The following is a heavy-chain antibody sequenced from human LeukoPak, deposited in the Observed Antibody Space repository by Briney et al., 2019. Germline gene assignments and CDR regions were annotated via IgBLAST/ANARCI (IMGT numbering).Heavy chain of an antibody. CDR1: GGSNNSYY. CDR3: ARANCRGGSCYSAFDI. D-gene: IGHD2-15*01. Sequence: PSETLSLTCTVSGGSNNSYYWSWIRQPPGKGLEWIAYIYYSGTTNYNPSLKSRVSMSLDTSRNQFSLRFDSVTAADTAVYFRARANCRGGSCYSAFDIWGQGTMVTVSS. CDR2: IYYSGTT. V-gene: IGHV4-59*01. J-gene: IGHJ3*02.